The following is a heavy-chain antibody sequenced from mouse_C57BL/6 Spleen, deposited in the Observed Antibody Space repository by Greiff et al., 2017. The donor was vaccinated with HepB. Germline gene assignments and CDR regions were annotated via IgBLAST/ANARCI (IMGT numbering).Heavy chain of an antibody. D-gene: IGHD2-4*01. Sequence: DVKLQESGPGLVKPSQSLSLTCSVTGYSITSGYYWNWIRQFPGNKLEWMGYISYDGSNNYNPSLKNRISITRDTSKNQFFLKLNSVTTEDTATYYCASFYYDYDRVDYWGQGTTLTVSS. CDR1: GYSITSGYY. CDR2: ISYDGSN. V-gene: IGHV3-6*01. J-gene: IGHJ2*01. CDR3: ASFYYDYDRVDY.